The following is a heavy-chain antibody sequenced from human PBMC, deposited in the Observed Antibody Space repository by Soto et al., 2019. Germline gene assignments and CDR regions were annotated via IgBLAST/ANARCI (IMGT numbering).Heavy chain of an antibody. CDR2: TYYRSKWYN. J-gene: IGHJ6*02. D-gene: IGHD1-26*01. Sequence: SQTLSLTCAISGDSVSSNSAAWNWIRQSPSRGLEWLGRTYYRSKWYNDYAVSVKSRITIIPDTSKNQFSLQLNSVTPEDTAVYYCARDMGAEQYYYYYGMDVWGQGTTVTVAS. CDR3: ARDMGAEQYYYYYGMDV. CDR1: GDSVSSNSAA. V-gene: IGHV6-1*01.